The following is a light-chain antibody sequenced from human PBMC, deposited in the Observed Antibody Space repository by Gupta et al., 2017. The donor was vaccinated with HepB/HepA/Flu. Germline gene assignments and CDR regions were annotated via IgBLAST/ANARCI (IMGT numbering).Light chain of an antibody. Sequence: EIVMTQSPATLSVSPGERATLSCRASQSVSTNLAWYQQKPGQAPRLLIYDASTRATGIPARFSGSGSGTEFTLTISSRQSEDFADYYCQQYNNFLPLTFGGGTKVEMK. V-gene: IGKV3-15*01. CDR2: DAS. J-gene: IGKJ4*01. CDR3: QQYNNFLPLT. CDR1: QSVSTN.